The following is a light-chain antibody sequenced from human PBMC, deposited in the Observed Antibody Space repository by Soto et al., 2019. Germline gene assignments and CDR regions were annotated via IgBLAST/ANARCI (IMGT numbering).Light chain of an antibody. V-gene: IGKV3-11*01. Sequence: EIVLTQSPGTLSLSPGDRATLSCRASQSVSIYLAWYQQKPGQAHRLLIYDASNRVTGIPARFSGSGSGTDFTLTISSVEREDFAVYYCQQRVDWLTFGGGTKLEIK. J-gene: IGKJ4*01. CDR2: DAS. CDR1: QSVSIY. CDR3: QQRVDWLT.